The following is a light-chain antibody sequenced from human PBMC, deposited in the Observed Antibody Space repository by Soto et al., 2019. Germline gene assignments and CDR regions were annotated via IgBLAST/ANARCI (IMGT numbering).Light chain of an antibody. J-gene: IGKJ4*01. V-gene: IGKV3D-15*01. Sequence: IVLTQSPATLSLSPGERATLSCRASQGVRSHLAWFQQKPGQPPRLLMYGVSTGATGVPARFSGSGSGTEFSLNIDSLQPEDFAVYYCQQYHDWPLTFGGGTKVEIK. CDR3: QQYHDWPLT. CDR1: QGVRSH. CDR2: GVS.